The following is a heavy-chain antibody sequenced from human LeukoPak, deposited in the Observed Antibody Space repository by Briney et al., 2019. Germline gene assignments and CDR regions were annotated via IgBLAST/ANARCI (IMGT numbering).Heavy chain of an antibody. V-gene: IGHV3-23*01. Sequence: GGSLRLSCAASGFTFSSYAMSWVRQAPGKGLEWVSAISGSGGSTYYADSVKGRFTISRENAKNSLYLQMNSLRAGDTAVYYCARGNRWFGELLGVSWFDPWGQGTLVTVSS. D-gene: IGHD3-10*01. J-gene: IGHJ5*02. CDR2: ISGSGGST. CDR3: ARGNRWFGELLGVSWFDP. CDR1: GFTFSSYA.